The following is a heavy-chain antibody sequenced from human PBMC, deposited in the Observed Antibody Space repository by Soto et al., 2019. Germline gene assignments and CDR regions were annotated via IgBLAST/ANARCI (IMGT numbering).Heavy chain of an antibody. J-gene: IGHJ2*01. CDR3: AKSAGGYCSTTTCAGNFGYFDL. Sequence: EVQLLESGGGLVQPGGSLRLSCAASGFTFSSYAMSWVRQAPGKGLEWVSGISGSGDSTYYADSVKGRFTISRDNSKSTRYLQMNSLRADDKAVYYCAKSAGGYCSTTTCAGNFGYFDLWGRGTLVTVSS. CDR2: ISGSGDST. D-gene: IGHD2-2*01. CDR1: GFTFSSYA. V-gene: IGHV3-23*01.